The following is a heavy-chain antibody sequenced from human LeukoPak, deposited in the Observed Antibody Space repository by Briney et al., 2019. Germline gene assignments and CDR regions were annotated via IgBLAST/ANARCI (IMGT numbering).Heavy chain of an antibody. J-gene: IGHJ4*02. Sequence: GGSLRLSCAASGFTFSSYSMNWVRQAPGKGLEWVSSISSSSSYIYYADSVKGRFTIFRDNAKNSLYLQMNSLRAEDTAVYYCARDTQYYDILTGYSAPTAIDYWGQGTLVTVSS. CDR3: ARDTQYYDILTGYSAPTAIDY. CDR2: ISSSSSYI. D-gene: IGHD3-9*01. V-gene: IGHV3-21*01. CDR1: GFTFSSYS.